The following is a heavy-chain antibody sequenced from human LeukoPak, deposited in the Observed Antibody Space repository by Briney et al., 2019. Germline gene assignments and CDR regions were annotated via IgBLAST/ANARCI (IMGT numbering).Heavy chain of an antibody. CDR3: ARIRYGYNSNAFDY. CDR1: GFTFSSYW. V-gene: IGHV3-53*01. CDR2: IYSGGST. Sequence: PGGSLRLSCAASGFTFSSYWMSWVRQAPGKGLEWVSVIYSGGSTYYADSVKGRFTISRDNSMNTLYLQMNSLRAEDTAVYYCARIRYGYNSNAFDYWGQGTLVTVSS. J-gene: IGHJ4*02. D-gene: IGHD5-24*01.